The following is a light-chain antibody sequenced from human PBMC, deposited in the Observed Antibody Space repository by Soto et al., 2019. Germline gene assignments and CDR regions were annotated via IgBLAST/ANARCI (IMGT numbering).Light chain of an antibody. CDR1: SSDVGGYNY. CDR2: DVS. Sequence: QPVLTQPASVSGSPGESITISCTGTSSDVGGYNYVSWYQQHPDKAPKLMIYDVSNRPSGVSNRFSGSKSGNTASLTISGLQAEDEADYYCSSYTSSNTLGVFGGGTKLTVL. J-gene: IGLJ2*01. CDR3: SSYTSSNTLGV. V-gene: IGLV2-14*01.